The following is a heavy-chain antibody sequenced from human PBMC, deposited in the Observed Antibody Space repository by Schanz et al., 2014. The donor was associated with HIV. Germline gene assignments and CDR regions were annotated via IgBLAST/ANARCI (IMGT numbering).Heavy chain of an antibody. V-gene: IGHV1-18*01. CDR2: ISTYNGNT. Sequence: QVQLVQSGAEVKKPGSSVKVSCKASGGTFMTYAISWVRQAPGQGLEWMGWISTYNGNTNYAQKFKGRVTMTTDTSTSTTYMELRSLKSDDTAVYYCARDLDAGAFEIWGQGTMVTVSS. CDR3: ARDLDAGAFEI. CDR1: GGTFMTYA. J-gene: IGHJ3*02.